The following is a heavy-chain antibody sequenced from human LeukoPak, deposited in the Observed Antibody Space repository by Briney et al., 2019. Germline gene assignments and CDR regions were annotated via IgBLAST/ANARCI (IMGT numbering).Heavy chain of an antibody. CDR2: IYPGDSDT. J-gene: IGHJ3*02. V-gene: IGHV5-51*01. CDR1: GYSFTTYW. Sequence: GESLKIPCKGSGYSFTTYWIGWVRQMPGKGLEWMGIIYPGDSDTRYSPSFQGQVTISADKSISTAYLQWSSLKASDTAMYYCARHSRFGYYELTDAFDIWGQGTMVTVSS. D-gene: IGHD3-22*01. CDR3: ARHSRFGYYELTDAFDI.